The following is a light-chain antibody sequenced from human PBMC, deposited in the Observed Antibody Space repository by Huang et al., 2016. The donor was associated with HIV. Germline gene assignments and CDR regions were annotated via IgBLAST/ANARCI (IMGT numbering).Light chain of an antibody. CDR2: GAA. Sequence: EIVLTQSPGTLSLSPGERATLSCRASQRVSGSYLAWYQQTPGQAPRLLIYGAASRATGSTDGFSGSGSGTDFTLAITRLEPEDTALYYCQVYGTSPPGPFGPGATVHIK. CDR3: QVYGTSPPGP. CDR1: QRVSGSY. J-gene: IGKJ3*01. V-gene: IGKV3-20*01.